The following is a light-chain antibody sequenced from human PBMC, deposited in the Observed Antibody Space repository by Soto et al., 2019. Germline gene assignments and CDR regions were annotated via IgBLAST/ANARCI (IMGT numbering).Light chain of an antibody. CDR1: QSVSSSY. CDR3: HQRRSWPRT. V-gene: IGKV3D-20*02. CDR2: GAS. Sequence: EIVLTQSPGTLSLSPGERATLSCRASQSVSSSYLAWYQQKPGQAPRLLIYGASSRATGIPGRFSGSGSGTDFTLTISSLEPEDIAVYYCHQRRSWPRTFGQGTKVDIK. J-gene: IGKJ1*01.